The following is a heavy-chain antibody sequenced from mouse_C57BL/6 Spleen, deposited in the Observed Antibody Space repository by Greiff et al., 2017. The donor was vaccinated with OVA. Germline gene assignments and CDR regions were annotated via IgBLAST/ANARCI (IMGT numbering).Heavy chain of an antibody. D-gene: IGHD2-4*01. V-gene: IGHV1-22*01. J-gene: IGHJ1*03. Sequence: EVQLQQSGPELVKPGASVKMSCKASGYTFTDYNMHWVKQSHGKSLEWIGYINPNNGGTSYNQKFKGKATLTVNKSSSTAYMELRSLTSEDSAVYYCARQGGDYESFYWYFDVWGTGTTVTVSS. CDR1: GYTFTDYN. CDR3: ARQGGDYESFYWYFDV. CDR2: INPNNGGT.